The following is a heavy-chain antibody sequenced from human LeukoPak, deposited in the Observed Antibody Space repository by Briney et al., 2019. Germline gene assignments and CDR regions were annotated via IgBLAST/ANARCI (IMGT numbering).Heavy chain of an antibody. CDR3: ARGPSIAARYDAFDI. CDR2: KSSSGNTI. D-gene: IGHD6-6*01. J-gene: IGHJ3*02. CDR1: EFTFTSYE. Sequence: PGGSLRLSCAASEFTFTSYELNWVRQAPGKGLEWASYKSSSGNTISNADSVKGRFTISRDNAKNSLYLQVISLRAEDTAVYYCARGPSIAARYDAFDIWGQGTMVTVSS. V-gene: IGHV3-48*03.